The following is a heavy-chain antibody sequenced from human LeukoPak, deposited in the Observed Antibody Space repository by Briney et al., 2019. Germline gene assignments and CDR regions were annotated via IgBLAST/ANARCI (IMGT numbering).Heavy chain of an antibody. J-gene: IGHJ4*02. Sequence: TGGSLTLSCAASGFTFSSYWMSWVRQAPGRGLEWVANIKQDGSEKYYVDSVKGRFSISRDNAKNSLYLQMNSLRAEDTAVYYCARVARADYVWGSYRYGYYFDYWGQGTLVTVSS. CDR2: IKQDGSEK. V-gene: IGHV3-7*01. D-gene: IGHD3-16*02. CDR1: GFTFSSYW. CDR3: ARVARADYVWGSYRYGYYFDY.